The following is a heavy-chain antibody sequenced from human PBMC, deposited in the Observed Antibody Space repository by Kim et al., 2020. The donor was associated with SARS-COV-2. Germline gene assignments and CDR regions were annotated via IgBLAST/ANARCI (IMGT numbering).Heavy chain of an antibody. V-gene: IGHV3-30*01. D-gene: IGHD3-9*01. J-gene: IGHJ4*02. CDR3: ARDLERYFDWLLFGY. Sequence: DSVKGRFTIYEDNSKNTLYRKMNSLRAEDTAVYYCARDLERYFDWLLFGYWGQGTLVTVSS.